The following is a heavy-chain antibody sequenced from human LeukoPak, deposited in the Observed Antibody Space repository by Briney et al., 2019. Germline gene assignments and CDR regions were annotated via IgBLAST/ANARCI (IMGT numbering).Heavy chain of an antibody. J-gene: IGHJ4*02. D-gene: IGHD3-22*01. CDR3: AKQSYYYYDSSGYYGYYFDY. Sequence: VRSLRLSCAASGFTFSSYGMHWVRQAPGKGLQWVAVIWYDGTNKYYADSMKGRFTISRDNSKNTLYLQMNSLRAEDTAVYYCAKQSYYYYDSSGYYGYYFDYWGQGTLVTVSS. V-gene: IGHV3-33*06. CDR2: IWYDGTNK. CDR1: GFTFSSYG.